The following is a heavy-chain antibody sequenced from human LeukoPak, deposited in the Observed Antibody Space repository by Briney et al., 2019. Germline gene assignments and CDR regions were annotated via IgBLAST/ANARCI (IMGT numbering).Heavy chain of an antibody. J-gene: IGHJ4*02. D-gene: IGHD3-9*01. Sequence: ASVKVSCKASGGTFTNYAINWVRQAPEQGLEWMGRIIPILDVTNYAQKFQGRVTITADQSTSTAYMELSSLRSEDTAVYYCARGGGVDILTGFQYWGQGTLVTVSS. V-gene: IGHV1-69*04. CDR1: GGTFTNYA. CDR2: IIPILDVT. CDR3: ARGGGVDILTGFQY.